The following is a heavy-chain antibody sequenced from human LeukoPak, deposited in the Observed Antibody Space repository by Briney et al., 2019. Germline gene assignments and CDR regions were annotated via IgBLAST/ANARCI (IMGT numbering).Heavy chain of an antibody. CDR2: IYYSGGT. Sequence: SETLSLTCTVSGGSISSSSYYWGWIRQPPGKGLDWIGIIYYSGGTYYNPSLKSRVTISVDTSKNQFSLKLSSVTAADTAVYYCARLMRSDFDYWGQGTLVTVSS. CDR1: GGSISSSSYY. J-gene: IGHJ4*02. V-gene: IGHV4-39*01. CDR3: ARLMRSDFDY. D-gene: IGHD3-16*01.